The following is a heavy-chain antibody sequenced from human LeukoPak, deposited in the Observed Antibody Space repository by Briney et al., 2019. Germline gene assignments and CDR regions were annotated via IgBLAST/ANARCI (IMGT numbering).Heavy chain of an antibody. J-gene: IGHJ2*01. Sequence: SQTLSLTCTVSGGSISSGSYYWSWIRQPAGKGLEWIGRIYTSGSTNYNPSLKSRVTMSVDTSKNQFSLKLSSVTAADTAVYYCASTSDSSGYDWYFDLWGRGTLVTVSS. CDR1: GGSISSGSYY. CDR3: ASTSDSSGYDWYFDL. V-gene: IGHV4-61*02. D-gene: IGHD3-22*01. CDR2: IYTSGST.